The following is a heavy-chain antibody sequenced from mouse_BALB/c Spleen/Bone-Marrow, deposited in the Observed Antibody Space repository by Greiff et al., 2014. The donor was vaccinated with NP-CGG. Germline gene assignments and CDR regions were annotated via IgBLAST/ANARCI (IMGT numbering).Heavy chain of an antibody. CDR3: ARLNYYGNLFV. CDR2: INPESSTV. J-gene: IGHJ1*01. D-gene: IGHD1-1*01. Sequence: EVMLVESGGGLVQPGGSLKLSCAASGFDFSRYWMSWVRQAPGKGLEWIGEINPESSTVNYTPSLKDKFIISRDNAKNTLYLQMSKVRSEDTALYYCARLNYYGNLFVWGAGTTVTVSS. CDR1: GFDFSRYW. V-gene: IGHV4-1*02.